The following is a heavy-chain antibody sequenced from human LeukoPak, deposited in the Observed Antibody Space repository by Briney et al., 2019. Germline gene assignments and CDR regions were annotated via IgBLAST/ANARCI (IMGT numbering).Heavy chain of an antibody. D-gene: IGHD6-19*01. V-gene: IGHV4-59*01. CDR1: GGSISTYY. CDR2: IYYNEST. J-gene: IGHJ4*02. Sequence: SETLSLTCTVSGGSISTYYWSWIRQPVGKGLEWIGYIYYNESTNYNPSVKSRVTISADTSKNQFSLKLRSVAAADTAVYYCARGRWLVNYWGQGTLVTVSS. CDR3: ARGRWLVNY.